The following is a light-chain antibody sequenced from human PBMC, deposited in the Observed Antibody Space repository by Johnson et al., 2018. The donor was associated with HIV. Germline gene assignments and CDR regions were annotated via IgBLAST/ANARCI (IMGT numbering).Light chain of an antibody. J-gene: IGLJ1*01. CDR1: SSNIGNND. Sequence: QSVLTQAPSVSAAPGQKVTISCSGSSSNIGNNDVSWYQQLPGTAPKLLIYDNNKRPSGIPDRFSGSKSGTSATLGITGLQTGDEADYYCGKWDSSLYAYVFGPGTKVTAL. CDR3: GKWDSSLYAYV. V-gene: IGLV1-51*01. CDR2: DNN.